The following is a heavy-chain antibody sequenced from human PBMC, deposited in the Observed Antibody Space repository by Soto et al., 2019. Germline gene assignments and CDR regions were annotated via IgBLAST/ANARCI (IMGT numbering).Heavy chain of an antibody. Sequence: VQLLDSGGGLVQPGGSLGLSCAASGFTFNNYAMNWVRQAPGMGLEWVATISNTGGGTYYADSVKGRFTSSRDNSKNTLYLQMSSLRVEDTAVYYCAKDRLAGNFDYWGQGTQVTVSS. J-gene: IGHJ4*02. CDR3: AKDRLAGNFDY. CDR2: ISNTGGGT. V-gene: IGHV3-23*01. CDR1: GFTFNNYA.